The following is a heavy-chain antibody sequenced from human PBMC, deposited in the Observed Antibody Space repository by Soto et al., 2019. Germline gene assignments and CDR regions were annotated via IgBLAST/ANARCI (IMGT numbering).Heavy chain of an antibody. CDR2: INHSGST. D-gene: IGHD2-15*01. Sequence: QVQLQQWGAGLLKPSETLSLTCAVYGGSFSGYYWSWIRQPPGKGLEWIGEINHSGSTNYNPSLKSRVTISVDTSKNQLALKLSSVTAADTAVYYCARAAPRYCSGGSCYSGRDYWDQGTLVTVSS. J-gene: IGHJ4*02. CDR3: ARAAPRYCSGGSCYSGRDY. CDR1: GGSFSGYY. V-gene: IGHV4-34*01.